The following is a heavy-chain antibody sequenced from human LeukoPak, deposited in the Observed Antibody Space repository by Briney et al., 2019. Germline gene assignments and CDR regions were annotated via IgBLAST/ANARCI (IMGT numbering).Heavy chain of an antibody. D-gene: IGHD6-13*01. J-gene: IGHJ6*03. CDR3: ARVPISIAAAGTRYYYYYMDV. CDR1: GYTFTSYG. Sequence: SVKVSCKASGYTFTSYGISWVRQAPGQGLEWMGGIIPIFGTANYAQKFQGRVTITTDESTSTAYMELSSLRSEDTAVYYCARVPISIAAAGTRYYYYYMDVWGKGTTVTVSS. V-gene: IGHV1-69*05. CDR2: IIPIFGTA.